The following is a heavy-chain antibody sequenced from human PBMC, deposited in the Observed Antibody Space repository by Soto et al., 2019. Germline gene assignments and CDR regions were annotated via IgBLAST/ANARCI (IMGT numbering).Heavy chain of an antibody. J-gene: IGHJ4*02. CDR2: IYHSGST. D-gene: IGHD3-3*01. V-gene: IGHV4-30-2*01. Sequence: SETLSLTCAVSGGSISSGGYSWSWIRQPPGKGLEWIGYIYHSGSTYYNPSLKSRVTISVDRSKNQFSLKLSSVTAADTAVYYCARTYYDFWSGYSYYFDYWGQGTLVTVSS. CDR3: ARTYYDFWSGYSYYFDY. CDR1: GGSISSGGYS.